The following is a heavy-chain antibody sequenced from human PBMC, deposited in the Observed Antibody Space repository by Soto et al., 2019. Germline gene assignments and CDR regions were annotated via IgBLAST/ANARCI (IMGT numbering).Heavy chain of an antibody. CDR2: IIPIFGTA. CDR1: GGTSSDYA. V-gene: IGHV1-69*01. J-gene: IGHJ3*01. Sequence: QVLLVQSGTEVNKPGSSVKVSCQASGGTSSDYALTWVRQAPGQGLEWMGGIIPIFGTANYAQRIQGSVSMTADASSSTAYIEWSSLKSEDTAVYYCARSFKYASGTFYALDVWGHGTMVMVSS. CDR3: ARSFKYASGTFYALDV. D-gene: IGHD1-7*01.